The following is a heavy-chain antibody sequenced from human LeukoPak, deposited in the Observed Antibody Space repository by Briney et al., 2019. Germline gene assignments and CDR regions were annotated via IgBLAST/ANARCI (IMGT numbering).Heavy chain of an antibody. J-gene: IGHJ4*02. D-gene: IGHD3-16*01. Sequence: GGSLRLSCAASGFTFSRFGMHWVRQAPGKGLGWVAFIRNDGSIKYYADSVQGRFTISRDNSKNTLYLQMNSLRPEDTAVYYCAEDWSNSWGSYFDYWGQGTLVTVSS. CDR2: IRNDGSIK. CDR1: GFTFSRFG. CDR3: AEDWSNSWGSYFDY. V-gene: IGHV3-30*02.